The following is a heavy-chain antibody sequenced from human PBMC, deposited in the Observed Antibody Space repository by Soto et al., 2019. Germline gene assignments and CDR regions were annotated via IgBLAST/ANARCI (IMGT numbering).Heavy chain of an antibody. Sequence: QVQLVQSGAEVKKTGASVKVSCKASGYTFTSYYMHWVRQAPGQGLEWMGIINPSGGSTSYAQKFQGRLTMARDTSTSTVYMELSSLRSEDTAVDYCARVAIHWNDAGLGYWGQGTLVTVSS. V-gene: IGHV1-46*01. CDR1: GYTFTSYY. D-gene: IGHD1-1*01. CDR2: INPSGGST. J-gene: IGHJ4*02. CDR3: ARVAIHWNDAGLGY.